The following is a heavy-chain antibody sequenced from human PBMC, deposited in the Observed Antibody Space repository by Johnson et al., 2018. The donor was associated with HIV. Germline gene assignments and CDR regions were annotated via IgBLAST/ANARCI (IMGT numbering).Heavy chain of an antibody. CDR2: ISYDGSNK. CDR3: ARDRPSGWPDAFDI. Sequence: QMLLVESGGGLVQPGGSLRLSCAASGITVSSNYMSWVRQAPGKGLEWVAVISYDGSNKYYADSVKGRFTISRDNSKNTLYLQMNSLRAEDTAVYYCARDRPSGWPDAFDIWGRGTRVTVSS. V-gene: IGHV3-30*03. D-gene: IGHD6-19*01. J-gene: IGHJ3*02. CDR1: GITVSSNY.